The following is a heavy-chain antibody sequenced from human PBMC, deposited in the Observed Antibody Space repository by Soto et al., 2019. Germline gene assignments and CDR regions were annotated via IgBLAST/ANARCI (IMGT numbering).Heavy chain of an antibody. CDR1: GFTFSSYW. CDR2: IKQDGGEK. Sequence: GSLRLSCAASGFTFSSYWMSWVRQAPGKGLEWLSNIKQDGGEKYYVDSVKGRFTISRDNAKNSLYLQMNSLRAEDTAVYYCARDWWELLDAQYYYYGMDVWGQGTTVTVSS. V-gene: IGHV3-7*03. CDR3: ARDWWELLDAQYYYYGMDV. D-gene: IGHD1-26*01. J-gene: IGHJ6*02.